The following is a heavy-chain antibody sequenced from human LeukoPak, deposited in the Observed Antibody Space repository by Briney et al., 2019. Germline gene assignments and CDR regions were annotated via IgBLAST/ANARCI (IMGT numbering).Heavy chain of an antibody. D-gene: IGHD3-22*01. V-gene: IGHV4-34*01. Sequence: SETLSLTCAVYGGSFSGYYWSWIRQPPGKGLEWIGEIKHSGSTNYNPSLKSRVTISVDTSKNQFSLKLSSVTAADTAVYYCATSTDYYDSSGYYPSFDIWGQGTMVTVSS. J-gene: IGHJ3*02. CDR1: GGSFSGYY. CDR3: ATSTDYYDSSGYYPSFDI. CDR2: IKHSGST.